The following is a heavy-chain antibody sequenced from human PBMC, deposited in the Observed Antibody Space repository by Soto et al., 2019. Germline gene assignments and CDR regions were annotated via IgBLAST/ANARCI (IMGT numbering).Heavy chain of an antibody. Sequence: EVQLLESGGGSVQPGGALRLSCVASGFTFSTYAMRWVRQAPGKGLEWVSGIGGLSGGTDYADSVKGRLTISRDNSKNTLDLQMNSLRAEDTAVYFCAKVSILTESYHYYAMDVWGQGTTVTVSS. D-gene: IGHD3-9*01. J-gene: IGHJ6*02. CDR2: IGGLSGGT. V-gene: IGHV3-23*01. CDR3: AKVSILTESYHYYAMDV. CDR1: GFTFSTYA.